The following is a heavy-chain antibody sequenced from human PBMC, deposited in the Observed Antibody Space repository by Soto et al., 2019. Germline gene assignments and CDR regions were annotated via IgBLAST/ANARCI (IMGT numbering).Heavy chain of an antibody. CDR2: IRGRGGNT. V-gene: IGHV3-23*01. CDR1: GFTFSSYA. J-gene: IGHJ4*02. Sequence: GGSLSLSCAASGFTFSSYAMSWVGQAPGKGLEWVSGIRGRGGNTYYADSVKGRFTISRDNSKNTLYLQMNSLRAEATAVYYCAKSPEYDFWSGGDYWGQGTLVTVSS. CDR3: AKSPEYDFWSGGDY. D-gene: IGHD3-3*01.